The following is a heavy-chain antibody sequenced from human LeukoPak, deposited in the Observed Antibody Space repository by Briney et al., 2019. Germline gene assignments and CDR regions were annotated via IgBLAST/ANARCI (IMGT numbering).Heavy chain of an antibody. CDR1: GYTFTEHY. Sequence: ASVKVSCKASGYTFTEHYLHLVRQAPGQGLEWMGRINPKRGETDYAQKFQGRVTMTRDTSISTASMELSRLRSDDPAVYYCATVAGRSTWYALDHWGQGSLVTVSS. D-gene: IGHD2-2*01. CDR3: ATVAGRSTWYALDH. J-gene: IGHJ4*02. V-gene: IGHV1-2*06. CDR2: INPKRGET.